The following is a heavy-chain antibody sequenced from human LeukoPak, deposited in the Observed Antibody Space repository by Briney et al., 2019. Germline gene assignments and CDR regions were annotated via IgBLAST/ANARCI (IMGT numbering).Heavy chain of an antibody. J-gene: IGHJ4*02. CDR2: ISSSSSYI. V-gene: IGHV3-21*01. CDR3: ARDGSRYYDFWSGYRTPGPFDC. CDR1: GFTFSSYS. D-gene: IGHD3-3*01. Sequence: PGGSLRLSCAASGFTFSSYSMNWVRQAPGKGLEWVSSISSSSSYIYYADSVKGRFTISRDNAKNSLYLQMNSLRAEDTAVYYCARDGSRYYDFWSGYRTPGPFDCWGQGTLVTVSS.